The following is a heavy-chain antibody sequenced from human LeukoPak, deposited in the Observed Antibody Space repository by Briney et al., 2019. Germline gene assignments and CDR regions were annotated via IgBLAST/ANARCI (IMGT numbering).Heavy chain of an antibody. J-gene: IGHJ4*02. CDR2: ISYDGSNK. CDR3: AKDQEYSSSWSPFDY. V-gene: IGHV3-30*18. Sequence: GGSLRLSCAASGFTFSSYGMHWVRQAPGKGLEWVAVISYDGSNKYYADSVKGRLTISRDNSKNTLYLQMNSLRAEDTAVYYCAKDQEYSSSWSPFDYWGQGTLVTVSS. CDR1: GFTFSSYG. D-gene: IGHD6-13*01.